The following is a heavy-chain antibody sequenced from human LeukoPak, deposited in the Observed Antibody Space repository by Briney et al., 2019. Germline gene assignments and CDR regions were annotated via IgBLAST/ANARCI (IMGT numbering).Heavy chain of an antibody. D-gene: IGHD3-10*01. J-gene: IGHJ4*02. CDR2: LNPNSGYT. Sequence: ASVKVSCKASGYTFTSYDINWVRQATGQGFGWLGWLNPNSGYTGSAQRFQGRLTMTRDTSMSTVYMELSSLTSEDTAVYYCVRVRGSIDYWGQGTLVTVSS. CDR3: VRVRGSIDY. CDR1: GYTFTSYD. V-gene: IGHV1-8*01.